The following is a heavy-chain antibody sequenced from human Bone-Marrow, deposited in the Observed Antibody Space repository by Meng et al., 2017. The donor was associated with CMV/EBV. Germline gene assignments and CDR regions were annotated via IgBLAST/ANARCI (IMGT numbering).Heavy chain of an antibody. CDR2: ISSSSSTI. Sequence: GESPKISCAASGFTFSSYSMNWVRQAPGKGLEWVSYISSSSSTIYYADSVKGRFTISRDNAKNSLYLQMNSLRAEDTAVYYCARDLIRFPRLLDVWGQGTTVTVSS. CDR3: ARDLIRFPRLLDV. D-gene: IGHD2-21*01. V-gene: IGHV3-48*04. J-gene: IGHJ6*01. CDR1: GFTFSSYS.